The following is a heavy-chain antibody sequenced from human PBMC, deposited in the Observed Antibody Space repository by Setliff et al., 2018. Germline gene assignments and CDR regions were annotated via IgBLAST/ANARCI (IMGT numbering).Heavy chain of an antibody. CDR2: IKQDGSEK. D-gene: IGHD3-22*01. CDR1: GFTFSRYW. CDR3: AREMPVVSLFDY. V-gene: IGHV3-7*01. J-gene: IGHJ4*02. Sequence: PGGSLRLSCVASGFTFSRYWMSWVRQAPGKGLEWVANIKQDGSEKYYMDSVKGRFTISRDNAKNSVYLQMNSLRADDTAVYYCAREMPVVSLFDYWGQGTLVTVSS.